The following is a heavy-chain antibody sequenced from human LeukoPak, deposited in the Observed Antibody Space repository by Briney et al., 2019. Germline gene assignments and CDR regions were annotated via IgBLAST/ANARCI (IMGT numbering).Heavy chain of an antibody. CDR1: GGSISSSSYY. CDR2: IYYSGST. J-gene: IGHJ4*02. V-gene: IGHV4-39*07. Sequence: PSETLSLTCTVSGGSISSSSYYWGWIRQPPGKGLEWIGSIYYSGSTYYNPSLKSRVTISVDTSKNQFSLKLSSVTAADTAVYYCARAKGPDYGGNPGDAFDIWGQGTLVTVSS. CDR3: ARAKGPDYGGNPGDAFDI. D-gene: IGHD4-23*01.